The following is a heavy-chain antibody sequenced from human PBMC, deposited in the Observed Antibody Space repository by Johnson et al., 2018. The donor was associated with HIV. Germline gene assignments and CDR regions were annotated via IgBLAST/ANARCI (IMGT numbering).Heavy chain of an antibody. V-gene: IGHV3-66*02. D-gene: IGHD2-21*02. CDR1: GFTVSSNY. CDR2: IYSGGST. J-gene: IGHJ3*02. CDR3: AKMVTAGNDAFDI. Sequence: VQLVESGGGVVRPGGSLRLSCAASGFTVSSNYMSWVRQAPGKGLEWVSLIYSGGSTYYADSVKGRFTISRDNSKNTLYLQMNSLRAEDTAVYYCAKMVTAGNDAFDIWGQGTMVTVSS.